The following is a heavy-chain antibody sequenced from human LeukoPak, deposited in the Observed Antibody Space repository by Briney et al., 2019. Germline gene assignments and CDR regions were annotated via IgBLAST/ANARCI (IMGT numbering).Heavy chain of an antibody. Sequence: PSETLSLTCAVYGGSFSGYYWRWIRQPPGKGLEWIGEINHSGSTNYNPSLKSRVTISVVTSKNQFSLKLSSVTAADTAVYYCARGGIAARVFYPYYYYMDVWGKGTTVTVSS. J-gene: IGHJ6*03. CDR2: INHSGST. CDR3: ARGGIAARVFYPYYYYMDV. CDR1: GGSFSGYY. V-gene: IGHV4-34*01. D-gene: IGHD6-6*01.